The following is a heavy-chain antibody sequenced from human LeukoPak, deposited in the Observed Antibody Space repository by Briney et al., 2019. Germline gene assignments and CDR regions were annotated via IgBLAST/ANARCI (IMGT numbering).Heavy chain of an antibody. CDR2: INPNSGGT. CDR1: GYTFTGYY. CDR3: ARDGSFGYRYGSDY. J-gene: IGHJ4*02. V-gene: IGHV1-2*06. D-gene: IGHD5-18*01. Sequence: ASVKVSCKASGYTFTGYYMHWVRQAPGQGLEWMGRINPNSGGTNYAQKFQGRVTMTRDTSISTAYMELSRLRSDDTAVYYCARDGSFGYRYGSDYWGQGTLVTVSS.